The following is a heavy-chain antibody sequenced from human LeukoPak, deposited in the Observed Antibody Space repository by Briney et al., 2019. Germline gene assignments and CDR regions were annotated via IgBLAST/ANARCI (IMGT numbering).Heavy chain of an antibody. D-gene: IGHD2-2*01. CDR3: ARDTGPAAGLKLDY. CDR2: IYYSGST. Sequence: SETLSLTCTVSGGSISSGGYYWSWIRQHPGKGLEWIGYIYYSGSTYYNPSLKSRVTISVDTSKNQFSLKLSSVTAADTAVYYCARDTGPAAGLKLDYGAREPLFTVS. V-gene: IGHV4-31*03. CDR1: GGSISSGGYY. J-gene: IGHJ4*02.